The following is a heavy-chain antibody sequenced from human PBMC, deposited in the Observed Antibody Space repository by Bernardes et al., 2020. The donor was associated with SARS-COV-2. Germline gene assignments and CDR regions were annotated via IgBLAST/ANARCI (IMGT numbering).Heavy chain of an antibody. D-gene: IGHD2-2*01. J-gene: IGHJ4*02. CDR1: GFPFDDYA. CDR3: VKSDCDSISCPLDS. CDR2: INRNGGYL. Sequence: GGSLRLSCSASGFPFDDYAMHWVRQVPGKGLEWVSGINRNGGYLYYADSVKGRFTVSRDNAKNTLFLQINPLRPEDTAFYYCVKSDCDSISCPLDSWSLGALFTVSS. V-gene: IGHV3-9*01.